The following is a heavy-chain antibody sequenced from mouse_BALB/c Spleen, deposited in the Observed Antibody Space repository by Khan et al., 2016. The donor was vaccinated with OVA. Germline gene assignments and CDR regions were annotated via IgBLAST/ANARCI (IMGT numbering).Heavy chain of an antibody. Sequence: EVQLQESGGDLVKPGGSLKLSCAASGFTFSTFGMSWVRQTPDKRLEWVATISTGGSYTYYPDIVKGRFIISRDNAKNTLGLQMSSLKSEDTAMYYCTRLAYYYDSEGFAYWGQGTLVTVSA. V-gene: IGHV5-6*01. CDR3: TRLAYYYDSEGFAY. J-gene: IGHJ3*01. CDR1: GFTFSTFG. CDR2: ISTGGSYT. D-gene: IGHD1-1*01.